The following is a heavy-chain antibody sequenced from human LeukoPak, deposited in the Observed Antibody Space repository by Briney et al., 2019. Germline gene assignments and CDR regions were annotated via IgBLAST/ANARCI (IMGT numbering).Heavy chain of an antibody. D-gene: IGHD6-13*01. CDR2: IYHSGST. Sequence: SETLSLTCAVSGGSISSRGYSWRWIRPPPGKGLAWIGYIYHSGSTYYNPSLKSRVTISVDRSKNQFSLKLSSVTAADTAVYYCARSSAAATQAFDIWGQGTMVTVSS. CDR1: GGSISSRGYS. CDR3: ARSSAAATQAFDI. J-gene: IGHJ3*02. V-gene: IGHV4-30-2*01.